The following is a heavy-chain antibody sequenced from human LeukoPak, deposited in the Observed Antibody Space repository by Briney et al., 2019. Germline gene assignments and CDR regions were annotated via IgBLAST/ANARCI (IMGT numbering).Heavy chain of an antibody. J-gene: IGHJ6*02. CDR3: ARMVPKHYYGMDV. Sequence: SVKVSCKASGGTFSSYAISWVRQAPGQGLEWMGGIIPIFGTANYAQRFQGRVTITADKSTSTAYMELSSLRSEDTAVYYCARMVPKHYYGMDVWGQGTTVTVSS. D-gene: IGHD6-13*01. CDR1: GGTFSSYA. V-gene: IGHV1-69*06. CDR2: IIPIFGTA.